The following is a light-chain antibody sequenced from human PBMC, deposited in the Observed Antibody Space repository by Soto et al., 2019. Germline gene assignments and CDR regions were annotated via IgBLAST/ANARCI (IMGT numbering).Light chain of an antibody. J-gene: IGKJ1*01. CDR3: QQYNTYSRT. CDR2: KAS. CDR1: QSVSSW. Sequence: DIQMTQSPSTLSASVGDRVTITCRASQSVSSWLAWYQQKPGQAPKLLIYKASSLESGVPSRFSGSGSGTEFTLTISSLQPDDIATYYCQQYNTYSRTFGQGTKVDNK. V-gene: IGKV1-5*03.